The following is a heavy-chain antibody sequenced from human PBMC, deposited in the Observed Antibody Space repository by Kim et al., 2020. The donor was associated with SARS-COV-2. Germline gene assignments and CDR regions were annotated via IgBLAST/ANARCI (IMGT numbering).Heavy chain of an antibody. CDR1: GFTVSSNY. V-gene: IGHV3-66*01. D-gene: IGHD5-12*01. CDR2: IYSGGST. Sequence: GGSLRLSCAASGFTVSSNYMSWVRQAPGKGLEWVSVIYSGGSTYYADSVKGRFTISRDNSKNTLYLQMNSLRAEDTAVYYCARDRSPWLQFDYWGQGTLVTVSS. J-gene: IGHJ4*02. CDR3: ARDRSPWLQFDY.